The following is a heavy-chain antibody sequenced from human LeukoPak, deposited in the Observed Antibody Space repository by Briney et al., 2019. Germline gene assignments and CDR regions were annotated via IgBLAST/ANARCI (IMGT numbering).Heavy chain of an antibody. CDR3: ARGPHGFGELSPLDY. Sequence: ASVKVSCKASGYTFTSYAMHWARQAPGQRLEWMGWINAGNGNTKYSQKFQGRVTITRDTSASTAYMELSSLRSEDTAVYYCARGPHGFGELSPLDYWGQGTLVTVSS. CDR2: INAGNGNT. J-gene: IGHJ4*02. V-gene: IGHV1-3*01. D-gene: IGHD3-10*01. CDR1: GYTFTSYA.